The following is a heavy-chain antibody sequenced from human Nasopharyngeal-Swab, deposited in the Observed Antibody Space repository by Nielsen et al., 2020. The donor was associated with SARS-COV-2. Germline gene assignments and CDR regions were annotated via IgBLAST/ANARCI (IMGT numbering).Heavy chain of an antibody. Sequence: WIRQPPGKGLEWIGYIYYSGSTYYNPSLKSRVTISVDTSKNQFSLKLSSVTAADTAVYYCARDRSFCSGGNCYGAFDIWGQGTMVTVSS. D-gene: IGHD2-15*01. J-gene: IGHJ3*02. V-gene: IGHV4-31*02. CDR2: IYYSGST. CDR3: ARDRSFCSGGNCYGAFDI.